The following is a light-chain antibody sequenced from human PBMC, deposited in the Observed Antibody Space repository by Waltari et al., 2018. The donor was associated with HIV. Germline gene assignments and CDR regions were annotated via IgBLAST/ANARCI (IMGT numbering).Light chain of an antibody. J-gene: IGKJ5*01. CDR3: QQYYKWSLT. CDR1: QSVSSK. Sequence: EIVMLQSPATLSVSPGERATLSCRASQSVSSKLAWYQQKPGQAPRLLIYGASTRSTGIPGRFSGSESGTEFILTISSLQSEDCAVYYCQQYYKWSLTFGQGTRLEIK. CDR2: GAS. V-gene: IGKV3D-15*02.